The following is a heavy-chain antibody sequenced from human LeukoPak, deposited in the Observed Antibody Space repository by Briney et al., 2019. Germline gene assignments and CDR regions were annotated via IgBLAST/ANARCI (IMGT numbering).Heavy chain of an antibody. J-gene: IGHJ3*02. CDR2: IYSGGST. Sequence: GGSLRLSCAASGFTVSSNYMSWVRQAPGKGLEWVSVIYSGGSTYYADSVKGRFTISRDNSKNTLYLQMNSLRAEDTAVYYCATHWDGYQDAFDIWGQGTMVTVSS. V-gene: IGHV3-53*01. CDR3: ATHWDGYQDAFDI. CDR1: GFTVSSNY. D-gene: IGHD3-16*02.